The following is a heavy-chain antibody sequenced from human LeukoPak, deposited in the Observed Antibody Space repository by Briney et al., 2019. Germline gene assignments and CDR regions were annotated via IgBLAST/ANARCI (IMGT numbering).Heavy chain of an antibody. CDR3: ATAATGIAAAGTFDY. J-gene: IGHJ4*02. Sequence: ASVKFSCKVSGYTLTELSMHWVRQAPGKGLEWMGGFDPEDGETIYAQKFQGRVTMTEDTSTDTAYMELSSLRSEDTAVYYCATAATGIAAAGTFDYWGQGTLVTVSS. D-gene: IGHD6-13*01. V-gene: IGHV1-24*01. CDR2: FDPEDGET. CDR1: GYTLTELS.